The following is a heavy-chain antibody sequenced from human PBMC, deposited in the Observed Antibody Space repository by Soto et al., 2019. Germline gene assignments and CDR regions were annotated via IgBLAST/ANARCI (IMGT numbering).Heavy chain of an antibody. CDR3: AKGSIEYRASVEN. D-gene: IGHD5-12*01. CDR2: ISARGGSL. CDR1: GFSFSSYA. V-gene: IGHV3-23*01. Sequence: EVQLLESGGGLVQPGGSLRLSCAASGFSFSSYAMVWVRQAPGKGLEWVSAISARGGSLYFADSVKGRFTISRDNSKNVLSLEMNSLRAEDTATYFCAKGSIEYRASVENGGQGTLVVVSS. J-gene: IGHJ4*02.